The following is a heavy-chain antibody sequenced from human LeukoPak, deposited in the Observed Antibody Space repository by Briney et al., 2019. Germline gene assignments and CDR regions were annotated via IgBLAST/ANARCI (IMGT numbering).Heavy chain of an antibody. D-gene: IGHD6-13*01. Sequence: GGSLRLSCAASGFTFSSYAMSWVRQAPGKGLEWVSAISGSGGSTYYADSVKGRFTISRDNSKNTLYLQMNSLGAEDTALYYCVKVTAAGFVDHWGQGTLVTVSS. J-gene: IGHJ4*02. CDR3: VKVTAAGFVDH. CDR1: GFTFSSYA. CDR2: ISGSGGST. V-gene: IGHV3-23*01.